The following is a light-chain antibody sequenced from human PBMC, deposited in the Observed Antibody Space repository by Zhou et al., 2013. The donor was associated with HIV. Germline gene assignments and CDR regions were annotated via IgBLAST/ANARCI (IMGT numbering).Light chain of an antibody. V-gene: IGKV3-20*01. CDR3: QHYGSSPT. Sequence: ENVLTQSPGALSLSPGERATLSCRASQSVSSSYLAWYQQKPGQAPRLLIYGASSRATGIPDRFSGSGSGTDFTLTISRLEPADFAVYYCQHYGSSPTFGQGTKVEIK. CDR1: QSVSSSY. J-gene: IGKJ1*01. CDR2: GAS.